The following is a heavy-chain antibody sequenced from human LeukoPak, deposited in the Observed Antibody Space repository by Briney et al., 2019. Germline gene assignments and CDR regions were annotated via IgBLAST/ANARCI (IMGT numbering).Heavy chain of an antibody. CDR3: VKNGDYGYAVDV. D-gene: IGHD4-17*01. V-gene: IGHV1-2*02. CDR2: FNPYSGAS. CDR1: GYTFTDYY. J-gene: IGHJ6*02. Sequence: ASVKVSCKASGYTFTDYYMHWVRQAPGQGLEWVGSFNPYSGASKYAQKLQGRVTMTGDTSISTAYLQLGRVIGDDTAVYYCVKNGDYGYAVDVWGQGTTVTVSS.